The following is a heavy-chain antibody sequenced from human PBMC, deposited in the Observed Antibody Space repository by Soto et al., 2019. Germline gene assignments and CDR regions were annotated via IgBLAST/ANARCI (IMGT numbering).Heavy chain of an antibody. V-gene: IGHV1-69*06. CDR1: GGTFNTFA. CDR3: ARAAKRYFAS. Sequence: QVQLVQSGAEVKKPGSSVNVSCKASGGTFNTFAISWVRQAPGQGLEYLGGIVPILGPAFYAQRFQGRVTITADKSTNTAYLELTSLSSEDTAVHYCARAAKRYFASWGQGTQVTVSS. CDR2: IVPILGPA. J-gene: IGHJ4*02.